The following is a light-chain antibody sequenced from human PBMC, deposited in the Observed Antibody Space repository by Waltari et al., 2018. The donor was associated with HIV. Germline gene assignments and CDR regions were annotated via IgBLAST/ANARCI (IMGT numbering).Light chain of an antibody. CDR1: RNIFYRSFNRNY. V-gene: IGKV4-1*01. CDR2: WAS. Sequence: DIVMTQSPDSLAVSLGGRATINCKSSRNIFYRSFNRNYLSWYQQKPGQPPKLVIYWASTRESGVPDRFSGSGSETNFTLTISSLQAEDAAVYYCQQYFITPWTFGQGTTVEVK. J-gene: IGKJ1*01. CDR3: QQYFITPWT.